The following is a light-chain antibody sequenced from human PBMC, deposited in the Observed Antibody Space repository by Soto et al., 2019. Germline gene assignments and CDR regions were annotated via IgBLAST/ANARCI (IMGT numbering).Light chain of an antibody. V-gene: IGLV2-14*01. J-gene: IGLJ3*02. CDR1: SSDVGAYKF. CDR3: SSYTSTSTPWV. CDR2: EVS. Sequence: QSALTQPASVSGSPGQSITIFCSGTSSDVGAYKFVSWYRHHPGKAPQVMIYEVSNRPSGVSNRFSGSKSGNTASLTISGLQPEDDGDYYCSSYTSTSTPWVFGGGTKVTVL.